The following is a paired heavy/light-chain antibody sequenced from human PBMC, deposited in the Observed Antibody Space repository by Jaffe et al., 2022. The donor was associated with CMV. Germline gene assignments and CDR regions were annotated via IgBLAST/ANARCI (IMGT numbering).Heavy chain of an antibody. CDR2: ISGSGDNT. J-gene: IGHJ4*02. D-gene: IGHD5-12*01. V-gene: IGHV3-23*01. CDR3: AKDKFSLATFDS. CDR1: GLTFSSTA. Sequence: EVQLLESGGDLVQPGGSLRLSCAASGLTFSSTAMSWVRQAPGKGPEWVSGISGSGDNTHYADSVKGRFTISRDNSKNTLYLQMNGLRVEDTAIYYCAKDKFSLATFDSWGQGTLVTVSS.
Light chain of an antibody. CDR1: QSVFYRSNKKNY. CDR3: QQYYDTPRLT. J-gene: IGKJ4*01. V-gene: IGKV4-1*01. Sequence: DFVLTQSPDSLAVSLGERATINCRSSQSVFYRSNKKNYLAWYQQKPGQPPKLLFYWASTRESGVPDRFSASGSATDFTLTISSLQAEDVAVYYCQQYYDTPRLTFGGGTKVEIK. CDR2: WAS.